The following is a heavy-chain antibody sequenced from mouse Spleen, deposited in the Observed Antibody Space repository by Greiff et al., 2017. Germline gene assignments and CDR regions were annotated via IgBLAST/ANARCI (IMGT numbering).Heavy chain of an antibody. CDR3: ARRNYGNYGDYYAMDY. J-gene: IGHJ4*01. V-gene: IGHV1-55*01. Sequence: VQLQQPGAELVKPGASVKMSCKASGYTFTSYWITWVKQRPGQGLEWIGDIYPGSGSTNYNEKFKSKATLTVDTSSSTAYMQLSSLTSEDSAVYYCARRNYGNYGDYYAMDYWGQGTSVTVSS. CDR1: GYTFTSYW. CDR2: IYPGSGST. D-gene: IGHD2-1*01.